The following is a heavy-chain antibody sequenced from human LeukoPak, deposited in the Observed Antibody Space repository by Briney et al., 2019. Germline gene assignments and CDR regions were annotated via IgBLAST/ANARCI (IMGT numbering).Heavy chain of an antibody. D-gene: IGHD6-13*01. J-gene: IGHJ3*01. CDR1: GFTFSSYE. CDR2: ISSSGSNI. Sequence: GGSLRLSCAASGFTFSSYEMNWVRQAPGKGLEWVSYISSSGSNIYYADSVKGRFTISRDNAKNSLYLQMNSLRAEDTAVYYCAMLRRSSSWGQGTMVTVSS. CDR3: AMLRRSSS. V-gene: IGHV3-48*03.